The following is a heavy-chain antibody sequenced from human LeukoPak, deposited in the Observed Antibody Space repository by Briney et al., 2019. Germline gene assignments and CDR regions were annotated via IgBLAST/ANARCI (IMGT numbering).Heavy chain of an antibody. Sequence: PSETLSLTCAVYGGSFSGYYWSWIRQPPGKGLEWIGEINHSGSTNYNPSLKSRVTISVDTSKNQFSLELSFVTAADTAVYYCAKGQWLPTNWFDPWGQGTLVTVSS. CDR2: INHSGST. CDR3: AKGQWLPTNWFDP. CDR1: GGSFSGYY. V-gene: IGHV4-34*01. J-gene: IGHJ5*02. D-gene: IGHD6-19*01.